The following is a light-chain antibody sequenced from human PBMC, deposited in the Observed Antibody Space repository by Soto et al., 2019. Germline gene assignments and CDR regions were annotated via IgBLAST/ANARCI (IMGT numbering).Light chain of an antibody. V-gene: IGKV3-20*01. J-gene: IGKJ4*01. CDR3: QQYGASPPAT. Sequence: EIVLTQSPGALSLSPGEGATLRCAASESISSSYLAWYQLRRGQAPRLLIYSTSTRAAGISPRFSGSGAGRDFTLTISRLEPDDSAIYYCQQYGASPPATFGGGTRVEI. CDR2: STS. CDR1: ESISSSY.